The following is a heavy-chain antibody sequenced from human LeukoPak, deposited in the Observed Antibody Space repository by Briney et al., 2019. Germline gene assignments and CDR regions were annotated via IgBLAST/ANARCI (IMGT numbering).Heavy chain of an antibody. CDR3: ARAYDILTGYSSNSHFDY. J-gene: IGHJ4*02. Sequence: GGSLSLSCAAPGFTFSSYSMNWVRKAPGKGLEWVSSISSSSSYIYYADSVKGRFTISRDNAKNSLYLQMNSLRAEDTAVYYCARAYDILTGYSSNSHFDYWGQGTLVTVSS. CDR1: GFTFSSYS. D-gene: IGHD3-9*01. CDR2: ISSSSSYI. V-gene: IGHV3-21*01.